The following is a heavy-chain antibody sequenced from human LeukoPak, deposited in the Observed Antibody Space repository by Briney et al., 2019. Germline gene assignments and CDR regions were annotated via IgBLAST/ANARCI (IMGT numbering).Heavy chain of an antibody. CDR2: ISYSGST. V-gene: IGHV4-59*12. CDR3: ARDKPPTVGLDY. CDR1: GSSINVYY. J-gene: IGHJ4*02. D-gene: IGHD4-23*01. Sequence: SETLSLTCTVSGSSINVYYWSWIRQSPGKGLEWIAYISYSGSTNYNPSLKSRVTISVDTSKNQFSLRLSSMTAADTAVYYCARDKPPTVGLDYWGQGTLVTVSS.